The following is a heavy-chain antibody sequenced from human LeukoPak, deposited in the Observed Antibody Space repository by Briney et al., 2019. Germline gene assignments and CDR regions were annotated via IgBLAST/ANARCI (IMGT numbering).Heavy chain of an antibody. V-gene: IGHV4-59*08. D-gene: IGHD1-1*01. Sequence: PSETLSLTCTVSGGSISSYYWSWIRQPPGKGLESIGYIYYSGSTNYNPSLKSRVTISVDTSKNQFSLKLSSVTAADTAVYYCARHRDNWPLNAFDIWGQGTMVTVSS. J-gene: IGHJ3*02. CDR1: GGSISSYY. CDR2: IYYSGST. CDR3: ARHRDNWPLNAFDI.